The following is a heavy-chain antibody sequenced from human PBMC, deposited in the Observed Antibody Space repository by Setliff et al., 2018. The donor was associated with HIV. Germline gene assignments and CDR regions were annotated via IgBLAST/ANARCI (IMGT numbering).Heavy chain of an antibody. CDR3: ARARRVGSYSRVDYFDY. Sequence: PGGSLRLSCTVSGFTFGDYAMSWVRQAPGKGLEWIGFIRSTAYGGPTEYGASVKGRFTISRDDSKSVAYLQMNSLKTEDTAVYFCARARRVGSYSRVDYFDYWGQGTLVTVSS. CDR2: IRSTAYGGPT. CDR1: GFTFGDYA. V-gene: IGHV3-49*04. D-gene: IGHD3-10*01. J-gene: IGHJ4*02.